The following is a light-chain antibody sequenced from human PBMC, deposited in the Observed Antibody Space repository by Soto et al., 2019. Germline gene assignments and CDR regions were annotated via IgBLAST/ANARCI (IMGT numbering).Light chain of an antibody. CDR2: EVS. J-gene: IGLJ1*01. CDR3: TSYTSSSTDV. CDR1: SSDVGGYNY. Sequence: QSVLTQPASVSGSRGQSITISCTGTSSDVGGYNYVSWYQQLPGRAPKLMIYEVSNRPSGVSNRFSGSKSGNTASLTISGLQAEDEADYYCTSYTSSSTDVFGTGTKLTVL. V-gene: IGLV2-14*01.